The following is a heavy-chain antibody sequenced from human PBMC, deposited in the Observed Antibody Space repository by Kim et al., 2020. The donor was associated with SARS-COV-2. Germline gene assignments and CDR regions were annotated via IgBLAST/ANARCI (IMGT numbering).Heavy chain of an antibody. CDR1: GFSLSTSGMC. D-gene: IGHD6-13*01. Sequence: SGPTLVNPTQTLTLTCTFSGFSLSTSGMCVSWIRQLPGKALEWLARIDWDDDKYYSTSLKTRLTISKDTSKNQVVLTMTNMDPVDTATYYCARDSSSWYPNFSSYGMDVWGQGTTVTVSS. CDR2: IDWDDDK. J-gene: IGHJ6*02. CDR3: ARDSSSWYPNFSSYGMDV. V-gene: IGHV2-70*11.